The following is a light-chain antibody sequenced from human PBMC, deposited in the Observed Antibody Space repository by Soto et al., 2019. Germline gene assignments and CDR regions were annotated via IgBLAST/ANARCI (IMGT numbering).Light chain of an antibody. CDR1: QSIGSW. V-gene: IGKV1-5*01. CDR2: DAP. Sequence: DIQMTQSPSTLSASVGDRVTITCRASQSIGSWLAWYQQKPGKAPKLLIYDAPSLESGVPSSFSGSGSGTEFTLTISSLQPDDFATYYCQQSHTTLFTFGPGTTVDLK. J-gene: IGKJ3*01. CDR3: QQSHTTLFT.